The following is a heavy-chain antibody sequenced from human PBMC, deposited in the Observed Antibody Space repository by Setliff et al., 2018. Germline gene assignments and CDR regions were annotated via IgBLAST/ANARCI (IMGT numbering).Heavy chain of an antibody. CDR2: IKQGGTKQ. Sequence: PGGSLRLSCTASGLSYINDWVSWVRQAPGKGLEWLASIKQGGTKQYYVDSVKGRFTISRDNAKNSLYLQMNSLRAEDTAVYYCARYSSGWFFDYWGQGTPVTVSS. J-gene: IGHJ4*02. CDR1: GLSYINDW. D-gene: IGHD6-19*01. CDR3: ARYSSGWFFDY. V-gene: IGHV3-7*01.